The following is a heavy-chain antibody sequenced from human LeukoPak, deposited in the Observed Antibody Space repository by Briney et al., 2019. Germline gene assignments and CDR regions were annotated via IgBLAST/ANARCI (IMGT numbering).Heavy chain of an antibody. D-gene: IGHD3-22*01. CDR3: ARQRRYDSSGYYYGFDY. CDR2: IYPGDSDT. J-gene: IGHJ4*02. V-gene: IGHV5-51*01. CDR1: GYSFTSYW. Sequence: GESLKISCKGSGYSFTSYWIGWVRQMPGKGLEWMGIIYPGDSDTRYSPSFQGQVTISADKSISTAYLQWSSLKASDTAMYYCARQRRYDSSGYYYGFDYWGQGTLVTVSS.